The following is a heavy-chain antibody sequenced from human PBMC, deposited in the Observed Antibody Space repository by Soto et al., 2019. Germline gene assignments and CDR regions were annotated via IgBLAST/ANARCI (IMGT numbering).Heavy chain of an antibody. J-gene: IGHJ4*02. D-gene: IGHD3-22*01. Sequence: GESLKISCKGAGYSFSNYWIGWVRQKPGKGPEWMGIIYPADSETKYSPSFQGHVTFSVDKSITTAYLQWSRLKASDTAVYYCARHFSSSWYYFDNWGRGNLVTVS. CDR3: ARHFSSSWYYFDN. CDR1: GYSFSNYW. V-gene: IGHV5-51*01. CDR2: IYPADSET.